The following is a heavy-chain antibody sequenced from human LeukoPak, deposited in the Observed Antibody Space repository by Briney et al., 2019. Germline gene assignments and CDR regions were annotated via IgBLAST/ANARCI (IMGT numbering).Heavy chain of an antibody. V-gene: IGHV3-33*01. Sequence: GRSLRLSCAASGFTFSDYGMHWVRQAPGKGLEWVAVIWYDGSNKYYADSVKGRFTISRDNSKHMLYLQMNSLRAEDTAVYYCASDVTKVVDYWGQGTLVTVSS. CDR3: ASDVTKVVDY. CDR1: GFTFSDYG. D-gene: IGHD1-14*01. CDR2: IWYDGSNK. J-gene: IGHJ4*02.